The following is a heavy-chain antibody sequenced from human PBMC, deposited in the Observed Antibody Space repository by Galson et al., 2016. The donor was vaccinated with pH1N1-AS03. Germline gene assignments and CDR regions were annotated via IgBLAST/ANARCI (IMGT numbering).Heavy chain of an antibody. CDR1: GYTFTSYY. Sequence: SVKVSCKASGYTFTSYYIHWVRQAPGQGREWMGIINPSDGNTNYAQRFQGRVTMTRDTSTSTVYMELSSLRSDDTAVCYCARVSAGLTGYYYAMDVWGLGTTVTVSS. CDR3: ARVSAGLTGYYYAMDV. J-gene: IGHJ6*02. D-gene: IGHD4/OR15-4a*01. V-gene: IGHV1-46*01. CDR2: INPSDGNT.